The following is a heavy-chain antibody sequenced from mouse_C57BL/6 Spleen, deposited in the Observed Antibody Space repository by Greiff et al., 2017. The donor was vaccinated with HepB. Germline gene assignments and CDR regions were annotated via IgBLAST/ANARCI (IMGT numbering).Heavy chain of an antibody. Sequence: EVKLVESGGDLVKPGGSLKLSCAASGFTFSSYGMSWVRQTPDKRLEWVATISSGGSYNYYPDSVKGRFTISRDNAKNTRYLQMSSLKSEDTAMYYCARQKVTTVYYYAMDYWGQGTSVTVSS. CDR3: ARQKVTTVYYYAMDY. D-gene: IGHD2-2*01. CDR1: GFTFSSYG. V-gene: IGHV5-6*01. CDR2: ISSGGSYN. J-gene: IGHJ4*01.